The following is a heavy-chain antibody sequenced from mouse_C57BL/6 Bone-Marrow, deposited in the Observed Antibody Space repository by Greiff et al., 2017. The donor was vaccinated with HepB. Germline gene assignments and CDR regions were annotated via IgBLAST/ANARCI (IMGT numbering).Heavy chain of an antibody. D-gene: IGHD2-4*01. V-gene: IGHV1-59*01. CDR3: ARCDYDY. Sequence: QVQLQQPGAELVRPGTSVKLSCKASGYTFTSYWMHWVKQRPGQGLEWIGVIDPSDSYTNYNQKFKGKATLTVDTSSSTAYMQLSSLTSEDSAVYYCARCDYDYWGQGTTLTVSS. CDR1: GYTFTSYW. CDR2: IDPSDSYT. J-gene: IGHJ2*01.